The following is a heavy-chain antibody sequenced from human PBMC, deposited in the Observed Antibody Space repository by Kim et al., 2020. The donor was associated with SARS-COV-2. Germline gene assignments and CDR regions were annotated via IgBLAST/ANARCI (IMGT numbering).Heavy chain of an antibody. J-gene: IGHJ4*02. CDR2: ISAYNGNT. D-gene: IGHD2-2*01. CDR1: GYTFTSYG. Sequence: ASVKVSCKASGYTFTSYGISWVRQAPGQGLEWMGWISAYNGNTNYAQKLQGRVTMTTDTSTSTAYMELRSLRSDDTAVYYCARDSSWYSSTSCPDGNDYWGQGTLVTVSS. V-gene: IGHV1-18*01. CDR3: ARDSSWYSSTSCPDGNDY.